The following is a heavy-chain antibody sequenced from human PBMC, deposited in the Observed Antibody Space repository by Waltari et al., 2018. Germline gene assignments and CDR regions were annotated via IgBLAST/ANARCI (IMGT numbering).Heavy chain of an antibody. J-gene: IGHJ5*02. CDR2: IIPIFGTAP. V-gene: IGHV1-69*12. CDR3: ARRQLGGAFDP. Sequence: QVQLVQSGAEVRKPGSSVKVSCKASGGTFGSYAITWVRQAPGEGLEWLGGIIPIFGTAPNYAQKFQGRLTITADESTATVYMDLSSLRSDDTAVYYCARRQLGGAFDPWGQGTLVSVSS. CDR1: GGTFGSYA. D-gene: IGHD3-16*01.